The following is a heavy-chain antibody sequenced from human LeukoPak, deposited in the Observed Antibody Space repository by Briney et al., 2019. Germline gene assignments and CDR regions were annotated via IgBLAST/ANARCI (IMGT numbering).Heavy chain of an antibody. V-gene: IGHV4-4*07. CDR3: ARAERHLALDAFDI. Sequence: NPSETLSLTCTVSGGSISTYYWSWIRQSAGKGLEWIGRIDTSGSTNYNPSLKSRVTMSLDTSKNQLSLKLRSVTAADTAVYYCARAERHLALDAFDIWGQGTMVTVSS. CDR2: IDTSGST. CDR1: GGSISTYY. J-gene: IGHJ3*02.